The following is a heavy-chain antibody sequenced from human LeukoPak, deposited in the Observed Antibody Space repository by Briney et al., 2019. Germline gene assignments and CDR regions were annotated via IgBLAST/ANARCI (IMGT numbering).Heavy chain of an antibody. CDR1: GFTFSSYS. CDR2: ISSNGGST. D-gene: IGHD2-2*01. Sequence: TGGSLRLSCAASGFTFSSYSMNWVRQAPGKGLEYVSAISSNGGSTYYANSVKGRFTISRDNSKNTLYLQMGSLRAEDMAVYYCARTPRTVVPAATPFDYWGQGTLVTVSS. V-gene: IGHV3-64*01. J-gene: IGHJ4*02. CDR3: ARTPRTVVPAATPFDY.